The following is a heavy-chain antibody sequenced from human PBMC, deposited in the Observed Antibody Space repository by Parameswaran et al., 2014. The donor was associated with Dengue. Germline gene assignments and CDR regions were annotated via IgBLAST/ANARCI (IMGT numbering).Heavy chain of an antibody. D-gene: IGHD3-16*02. CDR2: ISGSGGST. J-gene: IGHJ4*02. V-gene: IGHV3-23*01. Sequence: WIRQPPGKGLEWVSAISGSGGSTYYADSVKGRFTISRDNSKNTLYLQMNSLRAEDTAVYYCAKARGITFGGVIDYPFDYWGQGTLVTVPQ. CDR3: AKARGITFGGVIDYPFDY.